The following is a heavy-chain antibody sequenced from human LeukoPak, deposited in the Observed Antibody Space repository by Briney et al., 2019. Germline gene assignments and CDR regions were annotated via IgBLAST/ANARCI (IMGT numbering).Heavy chain of an antibody. CDR2: INSDGSST. V-gene: IGHV3-74*01. Sequence: GGSLRLSCAASGFTFSSYWVHWVRQAPGKGLVWVSRINSDGSSTSYADSVKGRFTISRDNAKNTLYLQMNSLRAEDTAVYYCAIPYQPGDNWFDPWGQGTLVTVSS. J-gene: IGHJ5*02. D-gene: IGHD2-2*01. CDR3: AIPYQPGDNWFDP. CDR1: GFTFSSYW.